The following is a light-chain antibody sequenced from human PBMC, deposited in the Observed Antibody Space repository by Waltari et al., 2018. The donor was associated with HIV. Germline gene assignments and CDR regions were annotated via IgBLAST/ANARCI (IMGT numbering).Light chain of an antibody. CDR1: SSDVGSYNL. Sequence: QSALTQPAPVSGSPGQSIPMSCTGTSSDVGSYNLVSWYQQHPGKAPKLIIYEGSKRPSGVSDRFSASKSGNTASLTISGLQAADEADYHCCSYAGDYSWVFGGGTKVTVL. V-gene: IGLV2-23*01. CDR3: CSYAGDYSWV. J-gene: IGLJ3*02. CDR2: EGS.